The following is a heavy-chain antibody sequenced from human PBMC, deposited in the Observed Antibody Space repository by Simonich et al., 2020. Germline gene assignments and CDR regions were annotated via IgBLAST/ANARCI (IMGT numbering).Heavy chain of an antibody. J-gene: IGHJ3*02. CDR3: ARDYSNYDAFDI. Sequence: EVQLVESGGGLVQPGGSLRLSCAASGFNFSSYWMHWVRQAPGKGLVCVARSNSYGSDTSDADSVKGRFTISRDNAKNTLYLQMNSLRAEDTAVYYCARDYSNYDAFDIWGQGTMVTVSS. CDR1: GFNFSSYW. D-gene: IGHD4-4*01. CDR2: SNSYGSDT. V-gene: IGHV3-74*01.